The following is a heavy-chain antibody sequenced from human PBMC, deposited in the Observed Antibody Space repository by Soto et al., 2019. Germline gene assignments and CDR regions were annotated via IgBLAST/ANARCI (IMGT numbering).Heavy chain of an antibody. D-gene: IGHD3-10*02. CDR2: ISYDGSNK. CDR3: ARDVTYVDY. Sequence: GGSLRLSCAASGFTFSSYAMHWVRQAPGKGLEWVAVISYDGSNKYYADSVKGRFTISRDNSKNTLYLQMNSLRAEDTAVYYCARDVTYVDYWGQGTLVTVSS. V-gene: IGHV3-30-3*01. CDR1: GFTFSSYA. J-gene: IGHJ4*02.